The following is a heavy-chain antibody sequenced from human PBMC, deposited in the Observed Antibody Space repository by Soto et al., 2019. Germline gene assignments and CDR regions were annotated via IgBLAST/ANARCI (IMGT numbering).Heavy chain of an antibody. Sequence: ASVKASCKVSGYTLTELSMHWVRQAPGKGLEWMGGFDPEDGETIYAQKFQGRVTMTEDTSTDTAYMELSSLRSEDTAVYYCATTSKMGIAARRPFDYWGQGTLVTVSS. CDR2: FDPEDGET. J-gene: IGHJ4*02. CDR3: ATTSKMGIAARRPFDY. D-gene: IGHD6-6*01. V-gene: IGHV1-24*01. CDR1: GYTLTELS.